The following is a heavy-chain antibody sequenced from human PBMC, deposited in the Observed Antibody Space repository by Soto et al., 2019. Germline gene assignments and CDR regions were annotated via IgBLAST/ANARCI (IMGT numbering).Heavy chain of an antibody. Sequence: NPSETLSLTCTVSGGSISSSSYYWGWIRQPPGKGLEWIGSIYYSGSTYYNPSLKSRVTISVDTSKNQFSLKLSSVTAADTAVYYCARHVDYDFWSGYYLGPSYPNFDYWGQGTLVTVSS. CDR2: IYYSGST. D-gene: IGHD3-3*01. CDR1: GGSISSSSYY. CDR3: ARHVDYDFWSGYYLGPSYPNFDY. V-gene: IGHV4-39*01. J-gene: IGHJ4*02.